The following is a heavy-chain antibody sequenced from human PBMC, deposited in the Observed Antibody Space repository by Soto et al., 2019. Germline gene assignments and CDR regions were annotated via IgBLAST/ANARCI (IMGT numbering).Heavy chain of an antibody. Sequence: SVKVSCKASGGTFSSYAISWVRQAPGQGLEWMGGIIPSFGTANYAQKFQGRVTITADESTSTAYMELSSLRSEDTAVYYCASPGGIQLWFLPLYWGQGTLVTVSS. CDR3: ASPGGIQLWFLPLY. CDR1: GGTFSSYA. D-gene: IGHD5-18*01. CDR2: IIPSFGTA. V-gene: IGHV1-69*13. J-gene: IGHJ4*02.